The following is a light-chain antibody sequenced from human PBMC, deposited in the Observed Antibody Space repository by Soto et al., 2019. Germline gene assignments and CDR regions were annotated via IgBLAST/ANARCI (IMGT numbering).Light chain of an antibody. Sequence: VLTQSPGTLSLPPGERATLFCRAGQSVSSIDLAWYQQKPDQAPRLLIYGASTRATGIPARFSGSGSGTEFTLTISSLQSEDFAVYYCQQYNNWPPITFGQGTRLEIK. CDR2: GAS. CDR1: QSVSSID. V-gene: IGKV3-15*01. CDR3: QQYNNWPPIT. J-gene: IGKJ5*01.